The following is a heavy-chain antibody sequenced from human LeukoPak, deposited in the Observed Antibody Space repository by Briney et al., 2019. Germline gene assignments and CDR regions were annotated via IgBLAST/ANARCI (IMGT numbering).Heavy chain of an antibody. CDR2: INPRTGST. J-gene: IGHJ4*02. CDR3: ARGVHVRVYDSNPHYGHY. Sequence: ASVKVSCKASGYTLTSYYIFWVRQAPGQGLEGMGIINPRTGSTSYSQKFQGRVTMTRDMSTSTVYMELSSLRSEDTALYYCARGVHVRVYDSNPHYGHYWGQGTLVTVSS. D-gene: IGHD3-22*01. V-gene: IGHV1-46*01. CDR1: GYTLTSYY.